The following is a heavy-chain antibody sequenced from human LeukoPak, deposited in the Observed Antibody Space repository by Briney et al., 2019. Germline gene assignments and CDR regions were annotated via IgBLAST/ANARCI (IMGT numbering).Heavy chain of an antibody. CDR3: ARARYVSAWYAFDI. Sequence: HGASVKVSCKASGYXFTGYYFHWVRQAPGQGLEWMGWINPNSGGTNFAQKFQGRVTMTRDTSISTAYMELTGLRSDDTAVYYCARARYVSAWYAFDIWGQGTMVTVSS. V-gene: IGHV1-2*02. J-gene: IGHJ3*02. D-gene: IGHD6-19*01. CDR1: GYXFTGYY. CDR2: INPNSGGT.